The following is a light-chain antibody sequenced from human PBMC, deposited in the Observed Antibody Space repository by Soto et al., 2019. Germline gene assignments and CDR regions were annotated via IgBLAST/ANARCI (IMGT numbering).Light chain of an antibody. J-gene: IGKJ4*01. CDR1: QDIRTS. CDR2: GAS. V-gene: IGKV1-33*01. Sequence: DIQMTQSPSSLSASVGARVSITCQASQDIRTSLSWIQQKPGRAHRLLIYGASYLETGVPSRFRGSGSGTIFTFTISNQQPEDIASCYCPNYQNLPPLTFGTGTRVDVK. CDR3: PNYQNLPPLT.